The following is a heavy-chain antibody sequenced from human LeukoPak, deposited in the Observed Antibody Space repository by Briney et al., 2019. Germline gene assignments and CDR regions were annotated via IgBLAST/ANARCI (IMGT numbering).Heavy chain of an antibody. J-gene: IGHJ5*02. Sequence: SVKVSCKASGFTFTNSAMQWVRQARGQHLEWMGWIVVGSGNIKYAQKFQERVTITRDMSTSTAYMELSSLRSEDTAVYYCAADFRVRAENWFDPWGQGTLVTVSS. D-gene: IGHD5/OR15-5a*01. V-gene: IGHV1-58*02. CDR3: AADFRVRAENWFDP. CDR1: GFTFTNSA. CDR2: IVVGSGNI.